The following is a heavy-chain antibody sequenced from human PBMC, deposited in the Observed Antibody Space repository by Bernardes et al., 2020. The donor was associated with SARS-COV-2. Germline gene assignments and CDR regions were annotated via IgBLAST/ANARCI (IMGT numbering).Heavy chain of an antibody. CDR3: ARSGGVGAPFDY. V-gene: IGHV1-2*02. CDR2: INPNSGGT. D-gene: IGHD1-26*01. Sequence: ASMKVSCKASGYTFTGYYMHWVRQAPGQGLEWMGWINPNSGGTNYAQKFQGRVTMTRDTSISTAYMELSRLRSDDTAVYYCARSGGVGAPFDYWGQGTLVTVSS. CDR1: GYTFTGYY. J-gene: IGHJ4*02.